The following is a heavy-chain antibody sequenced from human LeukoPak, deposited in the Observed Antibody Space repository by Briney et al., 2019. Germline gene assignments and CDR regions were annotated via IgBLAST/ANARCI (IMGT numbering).Heavy chain of an antibody. Sequence: SETLSLTCAVSGGSISSGHSSWNWFRQPPGKGLEWIGYIYHSGSTYYNPSLKSRVAISVDRSKNQFSLKLRSVTAADTALYYCARGGTAFDIWGQGTMVTVSS. J-gene: IGHJ3*02. CDR1: GGSISSGHSS. D-gene: IGHD1-26*01. V-gene: IGHV4-30-2*01. CDR3: ARGGTAFDI. CDR2: IYHSGST.